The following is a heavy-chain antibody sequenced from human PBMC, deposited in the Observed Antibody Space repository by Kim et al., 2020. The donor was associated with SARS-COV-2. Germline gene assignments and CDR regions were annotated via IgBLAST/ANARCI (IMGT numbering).Heavy chain of an antibody. CDR3: TTDAGYSSSWSFDY. D-gene: IGHD6-13*01. CDR1: GFTFSNAW. V-gene: IGHV3-15*01. CDR2: IKSKTDGGTT. J-gene: IGHJ4*02. Sequence: GGSLRLSCAASGFTFSNAWMSWVRQAPGKGLEWVGRIKSKTDGGTTDYAAPVKGRFTISRDDSKNTLYLQMNSLKTEDTAVYYCTTDAGYSSSWSFDYWGQGTLVTVSS.